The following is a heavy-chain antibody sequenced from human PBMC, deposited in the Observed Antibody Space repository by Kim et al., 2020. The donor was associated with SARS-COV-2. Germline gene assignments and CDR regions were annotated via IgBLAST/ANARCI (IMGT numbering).Heavy chain of an antibody. V-gene: IGHV7-4-1*02. CDR3: ARGDHDFWSGYYSGGDGLYRVDL. CDR1: GYTFSHYA. D-gene: IGHD3-3*01. CDR2: INTNTGNP. Sequence: ASVKVSCKASGYTFSHYAINWVRQAPGQGLEWMGCINTNTGNPTYAQGFTGRFVFSLDTSVHTAYLQISSLKTEDTAVYFCARGDHDFWSGYYSGGDGLYRVDLWGKGTTVTVSS. J-gene: IGHJ6*04.